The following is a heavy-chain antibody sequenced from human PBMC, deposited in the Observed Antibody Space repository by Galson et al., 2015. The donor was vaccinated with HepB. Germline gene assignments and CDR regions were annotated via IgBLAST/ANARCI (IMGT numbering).Heavy chain of an antibody. CDR3: ATGILRYFGNAFDI. J-gene: IGHJ3*02. Sequence: SVKVSCKVSGYTLTELSMHWVRQAPGKGLEWMGGFDPEDGETIYAQKFQGRVTMTEDTSTDTAYMELSSLRSEDTAVYYCATGILRYFGNAFDIWGQGTMVTVSS. V-gene: IGHV1-24*01. D-gene: IGHD3-9*01. CDR2: FDPEDGET. CDR1: GYTLTELS.